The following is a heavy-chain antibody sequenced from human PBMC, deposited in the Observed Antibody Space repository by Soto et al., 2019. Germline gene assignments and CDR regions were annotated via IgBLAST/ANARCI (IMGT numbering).Heavy chain of an antibody. D-gene: IGHD3-22*01. CDR3: AEDYYDSSGTMDY. CDR2: ISYDGSNK. V-gene: IGHV3-30*18. CDR1: GFTFSSYG. J-gene: IGHJ4*02. Sequence: VGSLRLSCAASGFTFSSYGMHWVRQAPGKGLEWVAVISYDGSNKYYADSVKGRFTISRDNSKNTLYLQMNSLRAEDTAVYYCAEDYYDSSGTMDYWGQGTLVTVSS.